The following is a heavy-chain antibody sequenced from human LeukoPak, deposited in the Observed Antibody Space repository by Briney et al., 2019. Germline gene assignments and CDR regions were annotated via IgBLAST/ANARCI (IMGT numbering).Heavy chain of an antibody. D-gene: IGHD3-3*01. CDR3: ARANARHDFWSGYPEDFDY. CDR2: IYYSGST. V-gene: IGHV4-59*01. Sequence: SETLSLTCTVSGGSINSNYRSWIRQPPGKGLEWIGYIYYSGSTNYNPSLKSRVTISVDTSKNQFSLKLSSVTAADTAVYYCARANARHDFWSGYPEDFDYWGQGTLVTVSS. J-gene: IGHJ4*02. CDR1: GGSINSNY.